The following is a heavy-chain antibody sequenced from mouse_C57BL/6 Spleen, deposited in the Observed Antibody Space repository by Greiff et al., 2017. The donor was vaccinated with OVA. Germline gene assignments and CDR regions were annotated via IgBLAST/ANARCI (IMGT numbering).Heavy chain of an antibody. CDR1: GYTFTSYG. V-gene: IGHV1-81*01. J-gene: IGHJ3*01. CDR2: IYPRSGNT. D-gene: IGHD2-4*01. CDR3: ARYNYYDYDGAY. Sequence: VKLQESGAELARPGASVKLSCKASGYTFTSYGISWVKQRTGQGLEWIGEIYPRSGNTYYNEKFKGKATLTADKSSSTAYMELRSLTSEDSAVYVCARYNYYDYDGAYWGQGTLVTVSA.